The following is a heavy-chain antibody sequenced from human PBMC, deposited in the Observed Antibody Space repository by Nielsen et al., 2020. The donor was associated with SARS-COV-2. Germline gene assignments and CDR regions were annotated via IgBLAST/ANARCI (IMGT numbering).Heavy chain of an antibody. CDR1: GFTFSSYG. Sequence: GGSLRLSCAASGFTFSSYGMHWVRQPPGKGLEWVAVVSYDGRNEYYSDSVKGRFTISRDNSKNTLYLQMNGLRADDTALYYCAKDRWRGNWLDSWGQGTLVTVSS. D-gene: IGHD4-23*01. CDR3: AKDRWRGNWLDS. J-gene: IGHJ5*01. CDR2: VSYDGRNE. V-gene: IGHV3-30*18.